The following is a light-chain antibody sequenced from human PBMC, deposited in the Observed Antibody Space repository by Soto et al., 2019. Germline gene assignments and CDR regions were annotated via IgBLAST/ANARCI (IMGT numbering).Light chain of an antibody. CDR1: QSVGNDF. V-gene: IGKV3-20*01. CDR2: GAS. CDR3: QQYVSLPVT. Sequence: EIVLTQSPATLSLSPGDRATLFCRASQSVGNDFVAWYQQRPGRAPRLLIYGASNRATGIPVRFSGSGSGTDFTLTISRLEPEDFALYYCQQYVSLPVTFGQGTRLEIK. J-gene: IGKJ5*01.